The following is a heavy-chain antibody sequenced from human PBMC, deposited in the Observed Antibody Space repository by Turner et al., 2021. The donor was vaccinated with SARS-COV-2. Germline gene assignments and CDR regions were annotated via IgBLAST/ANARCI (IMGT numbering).Heavy chain of an antibody. V-gene: IGHV3-33*01. J-gene: IGHJ3*02. CDR2: IWYDGSNK. D-gene: IGHD3-22*01. Sequence: QVQLVESGGGVVQPGRSLRLPWSASGFTFSSYGMHWVRQAPGKGLEWVAVIWYDGSNKYYADSVKGRFTISRDKSKNTLYLQMNSLRAEDTAVYYCARDHYYDSSGYTLDAFDIWGQGTMVTISS. CDR1: GFTFSSYG. CDR3: ARDHYYDSSGYTLDAFDI.